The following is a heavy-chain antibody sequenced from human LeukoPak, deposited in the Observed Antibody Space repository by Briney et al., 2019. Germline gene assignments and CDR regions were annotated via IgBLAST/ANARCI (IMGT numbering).Heavy chain of an antibody. J-gene: IGHJ4*02. CDR3: ARGYYYDSSGYTY. V-gene: IGHV3-21*01. CDR2: ISSSSSYI. CDR1: GFTFSSYS. D-gene: IGHD3-22*01. Sequence: TGGSLRFSCAASGFTFSSYSMNWVRQAPGKGLEWVSSISSSSSYIYYADSVKGRFTISRDNAKNSLYLQMNSLRAEDTAVYYCARGYYYDSSGYTYWGQGTLVTVSS.